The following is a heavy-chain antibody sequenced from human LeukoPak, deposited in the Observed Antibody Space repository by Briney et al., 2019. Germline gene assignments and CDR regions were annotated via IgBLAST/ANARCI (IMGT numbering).Heavy chain of an antibody. D-gene: IGHD1-26*01. CDR2: IYPGDSDT. V-gene: IGHV5-51*01. J-gene: IGHJ4*02. Sequence: GESLKISCEGSGYTFTSYWIAWVRQMPGKGLEWMGIIYPGDSDTRYSPSFQGQVTISADKSISTAYLQWSSLKASDTAMYYCARQLPDSGSYVYWGQGTLVTVSS. CDR1: GYTFTSYW. CDR3: ARQLPDSGSYVY.